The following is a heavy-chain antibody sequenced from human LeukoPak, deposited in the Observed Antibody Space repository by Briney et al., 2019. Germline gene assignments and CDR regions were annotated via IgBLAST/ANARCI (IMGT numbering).Heavy chain of an antibody. D-gene: IGHD1-26*01. CDR3: ARAANSGSLDY. Sequence: HPGGSLRLSCAASGFTFSSYGMHWVRQAPGKGLEWVAVIWYDGSNKYYADSVKGRFTISRDNSKNTLYLQMNSLRAEDTAVYYCARAANSGSLDYWGQGTLVTVSS. V-gene: IGHV3-33*01. CDR1: GFTFSSYG. J-gene: IGHJ4*02. CDR2: IWYDGSNK.